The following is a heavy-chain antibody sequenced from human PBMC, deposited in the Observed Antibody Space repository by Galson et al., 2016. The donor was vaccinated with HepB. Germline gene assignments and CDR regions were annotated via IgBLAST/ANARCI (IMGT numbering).Heavy chain of an antibody. CDR2: IYPGDSDT. D-gene: IGHD6-13*01. Sequence: QSGAEVKKPGESLKISCKGSGYSFTTYWIGWVRQMPGKGLEWMGMIYPGDSDTRYSPSFQGQVTISADQSINTAYLQWSSLKASDTAMYYCARRAAAGQENFDYWVQGTLVTVAS. J-gene: IGHJ4*02. CDR1: GYSFTTYW. V-gene: IGHV5-51*01. CDR3: ARRAAAGQENFDY.